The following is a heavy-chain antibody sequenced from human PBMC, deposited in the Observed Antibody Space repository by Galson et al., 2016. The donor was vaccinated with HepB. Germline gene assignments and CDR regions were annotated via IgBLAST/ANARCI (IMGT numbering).Heavy chain of an antibody. CDR2: IYYSGGT. D-gene: IGHD1-26*01. CDR1: GDSINRGGYH. Sequence: TLSLTCTVSGDSINRGGYHWNWIRQSPGAGLEWIGYIYYSGGTNYSPSLKSRVSISVDASKTQFSLNLNSVTAGDTAMYYCAREGAAGFDYWGQGALVTVSS. V-gene: IGHV4-31*03. J-gene: IGHJ4*02. CDR3: AREGAAGFDY.